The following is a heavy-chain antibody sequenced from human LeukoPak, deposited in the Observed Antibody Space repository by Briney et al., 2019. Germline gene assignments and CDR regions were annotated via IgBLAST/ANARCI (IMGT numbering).Heavy chain of an antibody. Sequence: ASVKDSCKASGYTFTAYYMHWMRQAPGQGLQWMGWINPNTGGTTYAQNFQGRVTMTRDTSISTAYMELNSLGSDDTAVFYCARGGVAAAGGDFLGQGTLVTVSS. CDR3: ARGGVAAAGGDF. V-gene: IGHV1-2*02. CDR1: GYTFTAYY. D-gene: IGHD6-13*01. CDR2: INPNTGGT. J-gene: IGHJ4*02.